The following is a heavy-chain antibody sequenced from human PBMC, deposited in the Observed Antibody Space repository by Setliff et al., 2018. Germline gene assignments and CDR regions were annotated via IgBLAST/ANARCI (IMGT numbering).Heavy chain of an antibody. D-gene: IGHD2-15*01. J-gene: IGHJ5*02. CDR1: GGSISSDSYY. Sequence: PSETLSLTCTVSGGSISSDSYYWGWIRQPPGKGLEWIGSIYYSGNIYYNPSLKSRVTMSVDTSKNQFSLKPRSVTAADTAIYYCARHVDCSGGRCYSLSNWFDPWGPGTQVTVSS. CDR2: IYYSGNI. V-gene: IGHV4-39*01. CDR3: ARHVDCSGGRCYSLSNWFDP.